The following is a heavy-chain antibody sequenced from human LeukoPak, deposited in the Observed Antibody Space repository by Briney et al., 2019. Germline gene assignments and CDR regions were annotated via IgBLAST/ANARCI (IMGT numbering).Heavy chain of an antibody. CDR1: GFTFSSYA. D-gene: IGHD3-22*01. CDR2: ISWDGGST. Sequence: PGGSLRLSCAASGFTFSSYAMHWVRQAPGKGLEWVSLISWDGGSTYYADSVKGRFTISRDNSKNSLYLQMNSLRAEDTALYYCAKDSSHYYDSSGYPDYWGQGTLVTVSS. V-gene: IGHV3-43D*03. J-gene: IGHJ4*02. CDR3: AKDSSHYYDSSGYPDY.